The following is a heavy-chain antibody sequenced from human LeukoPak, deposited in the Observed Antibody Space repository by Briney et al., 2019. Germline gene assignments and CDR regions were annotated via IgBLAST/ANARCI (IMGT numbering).Heavy chain of an antibody. Sequence: PSETLSLTCTVSGGSISSNYYWGWIRQPPGKGLEWIVSFFYSGSTYYNPSLKSRVTISVDTSNNQFSLRLTSVTAADTAVYYCARARGRYIDFLDYWGQGTLVTVSS. CDR1: GGSISSNYY. J-gene: IGHJ4*02. CDR3: ARARGRYIDFLDY. V-gene: IGHV4-39*02. D-gene: IGHD3-9*01. CDR2: FFYSGST.